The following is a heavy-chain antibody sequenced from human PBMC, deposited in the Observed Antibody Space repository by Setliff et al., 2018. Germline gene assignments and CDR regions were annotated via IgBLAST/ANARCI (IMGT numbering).Heavy chain of an antibody. CDR1: GDSFSDYY. V-gene: IGHV4-38-2*01. CDR3: ARYIPSAGCFDP. J-gene: IGHJ5*02. CDR2: IYHTGTT. D-gene: IGHD2-21*01. Sequence: PSETLSLTCAVYGDSFSDYYWSWIRQPPGKGLEWIGSIYHTGTTYYNPSLKSRVSISADTSMNHFSLRMTSVSAADTAVYYCARYIPSAGCFDPWGQGALVTVSS.